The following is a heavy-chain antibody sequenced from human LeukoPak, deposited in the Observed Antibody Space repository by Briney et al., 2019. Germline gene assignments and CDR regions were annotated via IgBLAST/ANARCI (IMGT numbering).Heavy chain of an antibody. V-gene: IGHV4-61*02. CDR3: ARNDILTGYCLDY. Sequence: PSQTLSLTCTVSGGSISSGSYFWSWIRQPAGKGLEWIGRIYTSGSTNYNPSLKSRVTISVDTSKNQFSLKLSSVTAADTAVYYCARNDILTGYCLDYWGQGTQVTVSS. CDR1: GGSISSGSYF. CDR2: IYTSGST. J-gene: IGHJ4*02. D-gene: IGHD3-9*01.